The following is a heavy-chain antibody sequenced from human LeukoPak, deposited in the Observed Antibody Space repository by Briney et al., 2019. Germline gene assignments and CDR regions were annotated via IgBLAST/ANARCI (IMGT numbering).Heavy chain of an antibody. Sequence: GGSLRLSCAASGFTFSSYWMSWVRQAPGKGLEWVANIKQDGSEKYYVDSVKGRFTISRDNAKNSLYLQMNSLRAEDTAVYYCARDKHRITIFGVVTPPDYWGQGTLVTVSS. D-gene: IGHD3-3*01. J-gene: IGHJ4*02. CDR2: IKQDGSEK. CDR3: ARDKHRITIFGVVTPPDY. V-gene: IGHV3-7*01. CDR1: GFTFSSYW.